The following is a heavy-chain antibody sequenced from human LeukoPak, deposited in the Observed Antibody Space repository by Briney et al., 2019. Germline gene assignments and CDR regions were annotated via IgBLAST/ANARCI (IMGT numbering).Heavy chain of an antibody. CDR3: ARDAPMRPTPGRRDYYYYYMDV. CDR1: GGSISSSSYY. Sequence: PSETLSLTCTVSGGSISSSSYYWGWIRQPPGKGLEWIGSIYYSGSTYYYPSLKSRVTISVDTSKNQFSLKLSSVTAADTAVYYCARDAPMRPTPGRRDYYYYYMDVWGKGTTVTVSS. CDR2: IYYSGST. V-gene: IGHV4-39*07. J-gene: IGHJ6*03.